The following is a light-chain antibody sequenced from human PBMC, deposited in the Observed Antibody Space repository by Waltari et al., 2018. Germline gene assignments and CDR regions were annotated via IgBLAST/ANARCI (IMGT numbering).Light chain of an antibody. CDR3: HSFGTSGKMGM. J-gene: IGLJ3*02. CDR1: ALPRQY. CDR2: MDN. V-gene: IGLV3-25*03. Sequence: YELTQAPSVSVSPGQTAKITCSGDALPRQYVYWYQQKAGRAPVLIIYMDNERPSGIPERFTGPSSGTTVTWTISGVQAEDDADYYCHSFGTSGKMGMFGGGTKLTVL.